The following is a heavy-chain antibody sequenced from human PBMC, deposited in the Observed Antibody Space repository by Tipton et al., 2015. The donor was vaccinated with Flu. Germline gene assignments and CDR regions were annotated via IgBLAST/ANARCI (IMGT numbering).Heavy chain of an antibody. V-gene: IGHV3-48*03. D-gene: IGHD3-16*01. CDR2: IRSSGTTR. J-gene: IGHJ4*02. CDR1: GFTCSSYE. CDR3: ARGFIRLCDY. Sequence: GSLRLSCAASGFTCSSYEMNWVRQAPGKGLEWVSYIRSSGTTRYYADSVKGRFTISRDNAKNSLYLQMNGLRAEDTAVYYCARGFIRLCDYWGQGTLVTVSS.